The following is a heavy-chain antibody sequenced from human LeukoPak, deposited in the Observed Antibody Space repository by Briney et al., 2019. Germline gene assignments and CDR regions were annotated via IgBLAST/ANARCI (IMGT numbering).Heavy chain of an antibody. Sequence: SETLSLTCAVYGGSFSGYYWSWIRQPPGKGLEWIGENNHSGSTNYNPSLKSRVTISVDTSKNQFSLKLSSVTAADTAVYYCARGGITGTTGAGWFDPWGQGTLVTVSS. D-gene: IGHD1-20*01. V-gene: IGHV4-34*01. CDR2: NNHSGST. CDR3: ARGGITGTTGAGWFDP. J-gene: IGHJ5*02. CDR1: GGSFSGYY.